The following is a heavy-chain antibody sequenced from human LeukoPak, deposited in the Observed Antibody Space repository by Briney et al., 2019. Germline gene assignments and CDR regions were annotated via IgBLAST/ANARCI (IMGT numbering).Heavy chain of an antibody. CDR2: INPPGVEK. Sequence: PGGSLRLSCAASGFTFSDYWMSWVREAPGKGLEWVANINPPGVEKTYVDSVKGRFTISRDKAKNSLYLEMNSLRDEDSAVYYCGRWGVEAGIDDWGQGTLVTVSS. J-gene: IGHJ4*02. D-gene: IGHD6-13*01. CDR3: GRWGVEAGIDD. V-gene: IGHV3-7*01. CDR1: GFTFSDYW.